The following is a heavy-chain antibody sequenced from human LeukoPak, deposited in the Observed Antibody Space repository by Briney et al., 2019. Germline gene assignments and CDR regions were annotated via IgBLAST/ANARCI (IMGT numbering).Heavy chain of an antibody. J-gene: IGHJ4*02. CDR1: GGSISSGGYY. CDR3: ARGRTNQDY. Sequence: SQTLSLTCTVSGGSISSGGYYWSWICQHPGKGLEWIGYIYNSGSTYYNPSLKSRVTMSVDTSKNQFSLQLSSVTAADTAVYYCARGRTNQDYWGQGTLVTVSS. CDR2: IYNSGST. V-gene: IGHV4-31*03.